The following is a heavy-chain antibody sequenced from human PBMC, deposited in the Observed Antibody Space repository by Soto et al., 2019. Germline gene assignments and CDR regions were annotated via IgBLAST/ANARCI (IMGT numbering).Heavy chain of an antibody. D-gene: IGHD2-21*02. J-gene: IGHJ5*01. CDR1: RGTFSSYA. CDR3: AAGYCGEDCSSYTWFDP. V-gene: IGHV1-69*13. CDR2: IIPIFGSP. Sequence: SVKVSCKASRGTFSSYAISWLRQAPGQGLQWMGGIIPIFGSPNYAQKFQDRVTITADESTNTAYMELGSLRSDDTAVYYCAAGYCGEDCSSYTWFDPWGQGTMVTVS.